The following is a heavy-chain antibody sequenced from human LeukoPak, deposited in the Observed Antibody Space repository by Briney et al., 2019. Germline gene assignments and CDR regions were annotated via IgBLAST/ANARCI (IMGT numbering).Heavy chain of an antibody. CDR2: ITSSGGST. CDR1: GFTFNTYG. J-gene: IGHJ4*02. D-gene: IGHD3-10*02. CDR3: ARDLCWGCFDD. V-gene: IGHV3-23*01. Sequence: GGSLRLSCAASGFTFNTYGMTWVRQAPGKGLEWVSAITSSGGSTYYGDSVKGRFTISRDNSRNTLYLQMNSQRVDDTAVYYCARDLCWGCFDDWGQGNLVTVSS.